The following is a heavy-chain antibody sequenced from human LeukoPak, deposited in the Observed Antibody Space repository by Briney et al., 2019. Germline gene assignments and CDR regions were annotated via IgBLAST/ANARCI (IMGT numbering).Heavy chain of an antibody. CDR3: LRVSSYWKGMDI. Sequence: GGSLRRSCAASGFTLRTSWIHWVRQAAGKGLEWISRISRGHSRPIYADSLKGRLTISRDDAKNTAYLQLNSVRADDTAMYYCLRVSSYWKGMDIWGQGTLVTVFS. J-gene: IGHJ4*02. CDR1: GFTLRTSW. D-gene: IGHD1-1*01. CDR2: ISRGHSRP. V-gene: IGHV3-74*01.